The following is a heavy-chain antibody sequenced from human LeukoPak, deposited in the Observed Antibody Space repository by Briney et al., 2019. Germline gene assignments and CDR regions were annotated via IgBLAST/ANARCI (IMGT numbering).Heavy chain of an antibody. V-gene: IGHV3-23*01. J-gene: IGHJ5*02. CDR1: GFTFSSYA. D-gene: IGHD2-2*01. CDR2: ISGSGGST. CDR3: AKGDCSTSCRDWFDP. Sequence: GGSLRLSCAASGFTFSSYAMSWVRQAPGKGLEWVSAISGSGGSTYYADTVKGRFTISRDNSKNTLYLQMNSLRAEDTAVYYCAKGDCSTSCRDWFDPWGQGTLVTVSS.